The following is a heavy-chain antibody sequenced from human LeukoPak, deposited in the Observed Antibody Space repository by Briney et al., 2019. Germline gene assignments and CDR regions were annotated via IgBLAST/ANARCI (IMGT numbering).Heavy chain of an antibody. Sequence: ASVKVSCKASGGTFSSYAISWVRQAPGQGLEWMGGIIPIFGTANYAQKFQGRVTITADESTSTAYMELSSLRSEDTAVYYCARGRRWGYCSSTSCYEGLYYYYYYMDVWGKGTTVTVSS. CDR2: IIPIFGTA. D-gene: IGHD2-2*01. CDR3: ARGRRWGYCSSTSCYEGLYYYYYYMDV. J-gene: IGHJ6*03. CDR1: GGTFSSYA. V-gene: IGHV1-69*13.